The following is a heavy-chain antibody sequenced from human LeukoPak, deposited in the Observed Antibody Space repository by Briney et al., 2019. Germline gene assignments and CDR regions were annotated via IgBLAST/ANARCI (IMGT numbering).Heavy chain of an antibody. CDR2: IGIPGDT. V-gene: IGHV3-13*01. D-gene: IGHD6-25*01. J-gene: IGHJ3*02. CDR3: ARAHVAAGLAFDI. Sequence: PGGSLRLSCAASGFTFSGYDMHWLRQATGKGLEWVSGIGIPGDTYYPDSVKGRFTISRENAKNSFYLQMNSLRAEDTAVYYCARAHVAAGLAFDIWGQGTMVTVSS. CDR1: GFTFSGYD.